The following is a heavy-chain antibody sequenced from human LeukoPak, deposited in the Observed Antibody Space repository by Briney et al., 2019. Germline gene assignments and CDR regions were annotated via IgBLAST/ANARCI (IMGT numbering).Heavy chain of an antibody. CDR2: ISGSGGST. V-gene: IGHV3-23*01. CDR3: ANYDSSGYYYINDAFDI. CDR1: GFTFSSYA. D-gene: IGHD3-22*01. Sequence: PGGSLRLSCAASGFTFSSYAMSWVRQDLGMGLEGVSAISGSGGSTYYADSVKGRFTISRDNSKNTLYLQMNSLRAEDTAVYYCANYDSSGYYYINDAFDIWGQGTMVTVSS. J-gene: IGHJ3*02.